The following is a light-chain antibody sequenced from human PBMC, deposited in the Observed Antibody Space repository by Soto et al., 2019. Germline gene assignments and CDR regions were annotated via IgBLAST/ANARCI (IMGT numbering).Light chain of an antibody. CDR2: EVT. CDR1: SSDIGGHDY. Sequence: QSVLTQPASVSGSPGQSITISCTGTSSDIGGHDYVSWYQHFPGKAPKLILYEVTQRPSGISPRFSGSKSGNTASQTISGLQSEDEADYYCSSYTTTATLLFGGGTKLTVL. J-gene: IGLJ3*02. V-gene: IGLV2-14*01. CDR3: SSYTTTATLL.